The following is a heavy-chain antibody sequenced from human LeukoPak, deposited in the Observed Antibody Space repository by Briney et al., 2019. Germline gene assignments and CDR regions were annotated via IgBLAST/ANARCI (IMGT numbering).Heavy chain of an antibody. D-gene: IGHD6-19*01. Sequence: PGGSLRLSCAASGFTFSSYAMHWVRQAPGKGLEWVAVISYDGSNKYYADSVKGRFAISRDNSKNTLYLQMNSLRAEDTAVYYCARPSGWLPIDYWGQGTLVTVSS. J-gene: IGHJ4*02. CDR2: ISYDGSNK. V-gene: IGHV3-30*09. CDR1: GFTFSSYA. CDR3: ARPSGWLPIDY.